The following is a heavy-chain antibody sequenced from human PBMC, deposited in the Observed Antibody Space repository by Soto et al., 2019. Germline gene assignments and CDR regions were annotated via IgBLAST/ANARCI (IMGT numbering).Heavy chain of an antibody. J-gene: IGHJ6*02. D-gene: IGHD5-18*01. CDR2: ISSSSSYI. CDR3: ARDLSPRGYSYGYNYGMDV. V-gene: IGHV3-21*01. CDR1: GFTFSSYS. Sequence: GGSLRLSCAASGFTFSSYSMNWVRQAPGKGLEWVSSISSSSSYIYYADSVKGRFTISRDNAKNSLYLQMNSLRAEDTAVYYCARDLSPRGYSYGYNYGMDVWGQGTTVTVSS.